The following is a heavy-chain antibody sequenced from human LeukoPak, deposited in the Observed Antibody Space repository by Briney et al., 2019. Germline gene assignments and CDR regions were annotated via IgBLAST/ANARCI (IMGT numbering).Heavy chain of an antibody. Sequence: SETLSLTCAVYGGSFSGYYWSWIRQPPGKGLEWIGEINHSGSTNYNPSLKSRVTISVDTSKNQFSLKLSSVTAADTAVYYCARESGYDSSGIDYWGQGTLVTVSS. CDR3: ARESGYDSSGIDY. CDR2: INHSGST. V-gene: IGHV4-34*01. J-gene: IGHJ4*02. CDR1: GGSFSGYY. D-gene: IGHD3-22*01.